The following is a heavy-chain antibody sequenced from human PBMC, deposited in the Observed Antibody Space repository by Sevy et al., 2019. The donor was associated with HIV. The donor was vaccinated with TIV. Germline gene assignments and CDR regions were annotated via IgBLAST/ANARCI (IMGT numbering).Heavy chain of an antibody. Sequence: SQTLSLTCAISGDSVSSNSAAWNWIRQSPSRGLEWLGRTYHRSKWYNDYAVSVKSRITINPATSKNQYSLQLNSVTPGDTAVYDCARGRTTVGIGGGYYFDYWGQGTLVTVSS. CDR2: TYHRSKWYN. CDR1: GDSVSSNSAA. J-gene: IGHJ4*02. CDR3: ARGRTTVGIGGGYYFDY. V-gene: IGHV6-1*01. D-gene: IGHD4-17*01.